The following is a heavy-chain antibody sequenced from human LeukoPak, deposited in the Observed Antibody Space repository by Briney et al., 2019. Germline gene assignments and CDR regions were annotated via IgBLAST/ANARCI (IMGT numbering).Heavy chain of an antibody. D-gene: IGHD6-19*01. CDR2: IQYDGSIK. CDR1: RFTLRGYG. Sequence: GGSLRLSCAASRFTLRGYGMHWVRQGPGKGLEWLAFIQYDGSIKLYADSVKGRFTISRDNSKNTWYLQMNSLRVEDTALYSCAKERYVIAVPPTKYYFHYLGQGTLGTVSS. J-gene: IGHJ4*02. V-gene: IGHV3-30*02. CDR3: AKERYVIAVPPTKYYFHY.